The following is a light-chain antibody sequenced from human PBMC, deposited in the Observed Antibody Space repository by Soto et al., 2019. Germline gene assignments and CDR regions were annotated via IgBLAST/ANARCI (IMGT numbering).Light chain of an antibody. V-gene: IGKV1-12*01. J-gene: IGKJ3*01. Sequence: DIQMTQSPSSVSASVGDRVTITCRASQGIGSWLGWYQQKPGKAPKLLIYAAASLQSGVPSRFSATFSGTEFTLTISSLQPEDLATYFCQQANSFPLTFVPGTKVDLK. CDR2: AAA. CDR3: QQANSFPLT. CDR1: QGIGSW.